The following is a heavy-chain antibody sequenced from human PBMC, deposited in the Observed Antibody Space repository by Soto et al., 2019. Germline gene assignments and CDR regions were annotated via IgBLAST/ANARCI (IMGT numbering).Heavy chain of an antibody. CDR2: ISAYNGNT. CDR1: GYTFTSYG. V-gene: IGHV1-18*01. CDR3: ARERVGMPYDGDP. J-gene: IGHJ5*02. D-gene: IGHD3-3*01. Sequence: QVQLVQSGAEVKKPGASVTVSCKASGYTFTSYGISWVRQAPGQGLGWMGWISAYNGNTNYEQKLQGRVTISTDKSKSKAYMELRSRRCDDTAGDYCARERVGMPYDGDPWGQGTLVTVSS.